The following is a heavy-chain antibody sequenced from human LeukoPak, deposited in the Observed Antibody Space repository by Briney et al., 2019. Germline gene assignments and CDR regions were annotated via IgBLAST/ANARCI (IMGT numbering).Heavy chain of an antibody. CDR1: GYTFTSYY. Sequence: ASVKVSCKSSGYTFTSYYMHWVRQAPGQGLEWMGIINPSGGSTSYAQKFQGRVTMTRDTSTSTVYMELSSLRSEDTAVYYCASCALYQQPPDYWGQGTLVTVSS. CDR2: INPSGGST. J-gene: IGHJ4*02. D-gene: IGHD6-13*01. V-gene: IGHV1-46*01. CDR3: ASCALYQQPPDY.